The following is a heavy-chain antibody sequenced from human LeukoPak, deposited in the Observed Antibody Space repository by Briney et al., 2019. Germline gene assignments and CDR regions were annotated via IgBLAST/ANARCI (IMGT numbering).Heavy chain of an antibody. V-gene: IGHV3-9*03. J-gene: IGHJ4*02. CDR2: ISWNSGSI. CDR3: AKDIYYYVSGAFDY. Sequence: PGRSLRLSCAASGFTFDDYAMHWVRQAPGKGLEWVSGISWNSGSIGYADSVKGRFTISRDNAKNSLYLQMNSLRAEDMALYYCAKDIYYYVSGAFDYWGQGTLVTLSS. D-gene: IGHD3-10*02. CDR1: GFTFDDYA.